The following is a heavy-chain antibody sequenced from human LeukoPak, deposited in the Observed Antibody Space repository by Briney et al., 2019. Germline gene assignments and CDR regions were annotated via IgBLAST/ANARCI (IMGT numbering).Heavy chain of an antibody. J-gene: IGHJ4*02. Sequence: SVKVSCKASGGAFSSYAISWVRQAPGQGLEWMGRIIPILGIANYVQKFQGRVTITADKSTSTAYMELSSLRSEDTAVYYCARARVQLPTGAYYFDYWGQGTLVTVSS. D-gene: IGHD5-18*01. CDR3: ARARVQLPTGAYYFDY. CDR1: GGAFSSYA. CDR2: IIPILGIA. V-gene: IGHV1-69*04.